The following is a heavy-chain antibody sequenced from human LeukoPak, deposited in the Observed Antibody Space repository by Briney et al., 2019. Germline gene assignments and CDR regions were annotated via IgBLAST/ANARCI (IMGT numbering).Heavy chain of an antibody. D-gene: IGHD3-16*02. CDR2: IKQDGSDY. V-gene: IGHV3-7*01. J-gene: IGHJ4*02. CDR3: AREQTPVIHYYFDS. Sequence: GESLRLSCAASGFTFSSYWMSWARQAPGKGLEWVANIKQDGSDYYYVDSVKGRFTISRDNAKNSLYLQMNSLRAEDTAVYYCAREQTPVIHYYFDSWAREPWSPSPQ. CDR1: GFTFSSYW.